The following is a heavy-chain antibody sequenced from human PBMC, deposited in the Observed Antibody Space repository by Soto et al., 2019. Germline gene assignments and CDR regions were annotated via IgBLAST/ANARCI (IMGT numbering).Heavy chain of an antibody. CDR1: GGSINGYY. D-gene: IGHD3-16*01. V-gene: IGHV4-59*01. CDR2: ISYSGST. J-gene: IGHJ4*02. CDR3: ARDWGGGTFDY. Sequence: LSLACTVSGGSINGYYWSWIRQPPGKGLEWIGYISYSGSTNYNPSLRSRVTISVDTSKNQFSLKLSSVTAADTAVYYCARDWGGGTFDYWGQGTVVTVSS.